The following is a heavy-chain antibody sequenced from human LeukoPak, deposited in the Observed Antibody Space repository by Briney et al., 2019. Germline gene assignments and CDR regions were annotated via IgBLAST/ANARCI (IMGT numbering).Heavy chain of an antibody. CDR3: AKVRVEMATIYYFDY. CDR2: ISGSGGST. D-gene: IGHD5-24*01. J-gene: IGHJ4*02. V-gene: IGHV3-23*01. CDR1: GFTFSSYA. Sequence: PGGSLRLSCAASGFTFSSYAMSWVRQAPGKGLEWVSAISGSGGSTYYADSVKGRFTISRDNSKNTLYLQMNSLGAEDTAVYYCAKVRVEMATIYYFDYWGQGTLVTVSS.